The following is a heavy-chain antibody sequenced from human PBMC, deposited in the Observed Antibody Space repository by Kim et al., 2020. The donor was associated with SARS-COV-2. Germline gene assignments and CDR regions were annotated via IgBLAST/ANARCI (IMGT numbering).Heavy chain of an antibody. CDR2: IYYSGST. J-gene: IGHJ4*02. D-gene: IGHD3-22*01. V-gene: IGHV4-59*08. Sequence: SETLSLTCTVSGGSISSYYWSWIRQPPGKGLEWIGYIYYSGSTNYNPSLKSRVTISVDTSKNQFSLKLSSVTAADTAVYYCAYSSGYYQIDYWGQGTLVTVSS. CDR1: GGSISSYY. CDR3: AYSSGYYQIDY.